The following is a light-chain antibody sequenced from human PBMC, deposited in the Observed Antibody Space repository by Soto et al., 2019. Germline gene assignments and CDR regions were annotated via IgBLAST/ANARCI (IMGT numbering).Light chain of an antibody. CDR3: SSFTSNRIYV. J-gene: IGLJ1*01. Sequence: QSVLTQPTSVSGSPGQSITISCTGNHNDIGTYDYVSWYQQHPGRAPRLLIHGVTTRPSGISDRFSASKSGLTAFLTISGLQPEDEADYYCSSFTSNRIYVFGPGTKVTVL. V-gene: IGLV2-14*03. CDR1: HNDIGTYDY. CDR2: GVT.